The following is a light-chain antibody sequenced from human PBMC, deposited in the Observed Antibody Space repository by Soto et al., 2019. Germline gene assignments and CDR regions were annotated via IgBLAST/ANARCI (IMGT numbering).Light chain of an antibody. CDR1: QNINNN. CDR2: AAS. Sequence: DIQMTQSPSSLSASVGDRVTITCRASQNINNNLNWYQQKPGKAPKLLIFAASILQSGVPSRLSGSGSGTDFTLTISSLQPEDFATYYCQQSSTTTETFGQGTKVDIK. J-gene: IGKJ1*01. V-gene: IGKV1-39*01. CDR3: QQSSTTTET.